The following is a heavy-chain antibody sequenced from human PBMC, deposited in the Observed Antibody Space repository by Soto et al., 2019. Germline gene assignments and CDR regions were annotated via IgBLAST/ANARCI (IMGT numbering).Heavy chain of an antibody. D-gene: IGHD3-16*02. V-gene: IGHV4-34*01. CDR3: ARGHIVSSHFDFMEV. CDR1: GGAFSGYY. J-gene: IGHJ6*03. Sequence: PSETLSLTCAVYGGAFSGYYWTWVRQTPWKGLEWIGEKEHGGSTTYNPSLQSRVSVSLDLVRKQVSLQVTSVTAADSATYYCARGHIVSSHFDFMEVGGKGTTVTVSS. CDR2: KEHGGST.